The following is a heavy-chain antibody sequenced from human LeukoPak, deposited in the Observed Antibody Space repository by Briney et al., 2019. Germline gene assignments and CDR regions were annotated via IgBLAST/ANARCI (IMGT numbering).Heavy chain of an antibody. V-gene: IGHV3-48*01. CDR2: ISSSSSTI. Sequence: GGSLRLSCAASGFTFSSYAMSWVRQAPGKGLEWVSYISSSSSTIYYADSVKGRFTISRDNAKNSLYLKMSSLRAEDTAVYYCARGPGRPAAKGWFDPWGQGTLVTASS. CDR3: ARGPGRPAAKGWFDP. CDR1: GFTFSSYA. D-gene: IGHD2-2*01. J-gene: IGHJ5*02.